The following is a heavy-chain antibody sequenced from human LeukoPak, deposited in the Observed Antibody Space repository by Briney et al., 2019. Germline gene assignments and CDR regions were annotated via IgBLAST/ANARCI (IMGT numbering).Heavy chain of an antibody. D-gene: IGHD6-13*01. CDR1: GFAFSSYG. CDR3: AKVASIAAAGEFGS. J-gene: IGHJ4*02. V-gene: IGHV3-30*02. Sequence: GGSLRLSCAASGFAFSSYGMHWVRQAPGKGLEWVAFIRYDGSGKYYGDSVKGRFTISRDISKNTLHLQMNSLRAEDTAVYYCAKVASIAAAGEFGSWGQGTLVTVSS. CDR2: IRYDGSGK.